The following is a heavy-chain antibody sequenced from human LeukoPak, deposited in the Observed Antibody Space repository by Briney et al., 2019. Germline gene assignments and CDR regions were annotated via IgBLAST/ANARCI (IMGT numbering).Heavy chain of an antibody. J-gene: IGHJ6*02. CDR2: INPNSGGT. CDR1: GYTFTGYY. D-gene: IGHD3-10*01. V-gene: IGHV1-2*02. Sequence: AASVKVSCKASGYTFTGYYMHWVRQAPGQGLEWMGWINPNSGGTNYAQKFQGRVTMTRDTSISTAYMELSRLRSDDTAVYYCARATMVRGVIVYYYGMDVWGQGTTVTVSS. CDR3: ARATMVRGVIVYYYGMDV.